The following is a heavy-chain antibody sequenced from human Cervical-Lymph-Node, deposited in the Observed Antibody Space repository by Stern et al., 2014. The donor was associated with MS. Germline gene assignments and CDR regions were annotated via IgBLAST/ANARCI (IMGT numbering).Heavy chain of an antibody. CDR2: IDWDDGR. CDR3: ARILRWRRDGYNLWFDP. V-gene: IGHV2-70*20. CDR1: GFSLTTGGVC. D-gene: IGHD5-24*01. Sequence: QVTLRESGPALVKPTQTLTLTCTFSGFSLTTGGVCVSWVRQPPGKALEWLALIDWDDGRYYNTSLKTRLTISKDTSKNQVVLTMTNMDPVDTATYYCARILRWRRDGYNLWFDPWGQGTLVTVSS. J-gene: IGHJ5*02.